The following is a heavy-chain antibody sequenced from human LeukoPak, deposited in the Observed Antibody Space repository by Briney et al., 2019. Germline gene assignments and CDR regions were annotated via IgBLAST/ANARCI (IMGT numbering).Heavy chain of an antibody. J-gene: IGHJ6*03. D-gene: IGHD6-19*01. CDR2: IYYSGST. Sequence: SETLSLTCTVSGGSISSSSYYWGWIRQPPGKGLEWIGSIYYSGSTYYNPSLKSRVTISVDTSKNQFSLKLSSVTAADTAVYYCARVAGTGYGYYYYYYMDVWGKGTTVTVSS. CDR1: GGSISSSSYY. V-gene: IGHV4-39*07. CDR3: ARVAGTGYGYYYYYYMDV.